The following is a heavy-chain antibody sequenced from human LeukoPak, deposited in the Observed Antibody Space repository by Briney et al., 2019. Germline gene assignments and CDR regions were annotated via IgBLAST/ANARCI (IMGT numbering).Heavy chain of an antibody. D-gene: IGHD5-18*01. J-gene: IGHJ5*02. CDR2: IYYSGST. CDR1: GGSISSYY. V-gene: IGHV4-59*01. Sequence: SETLSLTCTVSGGSISSYYWSWIRQPPGEGLEWIGYIYYSGSTNYNPSLKSRVTISVDTSKNQFSLKLSSVTAADTAVYYCARARFGYSYGPNWFDPWGQGTLVTVSS. CDR3: ARARFGYSYGPNWFDP.